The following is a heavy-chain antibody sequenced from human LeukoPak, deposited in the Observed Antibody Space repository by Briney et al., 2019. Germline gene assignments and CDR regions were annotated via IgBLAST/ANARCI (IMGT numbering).Heavy chain of an antibody. J-gene: IGHJ4*02. Sequence: ASVKVTCTASGYTFTMYSISWVRQPPGQGLEWMGCINPYNGDTNNAQKLQGRVTMTTDTSKSTAYMELRSLRSDATDVYYCARITDYCTSTNCHPYFDYWGQGTLVTVSS. V-gene: IGHV1-18*01. D-gene: IGHD2-2*01. CDR1: GYTFTMYS. CDR3: ARITDYCTSTNCHPYFDY. CDR2: INPYNGDT.